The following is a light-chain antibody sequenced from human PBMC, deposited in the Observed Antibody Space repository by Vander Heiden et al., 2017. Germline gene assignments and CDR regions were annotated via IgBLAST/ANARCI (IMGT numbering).Light chain of an antibody. J-gene: IGKJ2*01. CDR1: QSVGSSY. CDR3: QHYGGSLYT. V-gene: IGKV3-20*01. Sequence: EIVLTQSPDTLSLSPGERATLSCRASQSVGSSYLAWYQQKPGQAPRLVIYGASSRATGIPDRFSGSGSGTDFTLTINTLAPEDFAVYYCQHYGGSLYTFGQGTKLEIK. CDR2: GAS.